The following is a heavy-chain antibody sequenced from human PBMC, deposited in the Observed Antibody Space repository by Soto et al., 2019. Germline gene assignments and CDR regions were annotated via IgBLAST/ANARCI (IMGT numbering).Heavy chain of an antibody. D-gene: IGHD1-20*01. CDR2: ISVSDAFI. J-gene: IGHJ4*02. CDR3: TRDSVAGINGLDY. CDR1: GFHVGAFT. V-gene: IGHV3-23*01. Sequence: GALRGSCADPGFHVGAFTVNWVRQAPGKGLEWVSGISVSDAFIYYADSVRGRFSISRDASENILYLQMNSLRVDDTALYYCTRDSVAGINGLDYWDPGSLVTVS.